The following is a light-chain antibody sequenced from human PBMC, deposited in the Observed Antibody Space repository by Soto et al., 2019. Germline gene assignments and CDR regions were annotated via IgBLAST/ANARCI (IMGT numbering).Light chain of an antibody. CDR1: QSVRSW. CDR2: KAS. CDR3: QQYDRYPYT. V-gene: IGKV1-5*03. Sequence: DIQMTQSPSTLSASVGDRVTITCRASQSVRSWLAWYQQRPGKAPKLLIRKASTLESGVPSRLSGSGSGTDFTLTIISLQPEDSATYYCQQYDRYPYTFGQGTKLEIK. J-gene: IGKJ2*01.